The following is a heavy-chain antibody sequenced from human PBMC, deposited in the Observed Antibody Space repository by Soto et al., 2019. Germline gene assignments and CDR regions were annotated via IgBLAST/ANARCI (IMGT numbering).Heavy chain of an antibody. CDR3: ARDPPPPDY. J-gene: IGHJ4*02. CDR1: GYTFASYA. V-gene: IGHV1-18*01. CDR2: ISAYNGNT. Sequence: QVQLVQSGAEVKKPGASVKVSCKASGYTFASYAISCMRQAPGQGLEWMGWISAYNGNTNYAQKLQGRVTMTTDTSTSTAYMERRTLSSDDTPMYYCARDPPPPDYWGQGTLVTVSS.